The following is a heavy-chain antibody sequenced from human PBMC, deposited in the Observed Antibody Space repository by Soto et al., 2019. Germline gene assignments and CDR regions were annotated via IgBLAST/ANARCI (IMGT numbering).Heavy chain of an antibody. J-gene: IGHJ5*02. Sequence: GGSHRLSCAASGFTFSSYGMHRIRQAPGKGLEWVAVISYDGSNKYYADSVKGRFTISRDNSKNTLYLQMNSLRAEDTAVYYCAKDLDSSGYLTWFDPWGQGTLVTVS. CDR3: AKDLDSSGYLTWFDP. V-gene: IGHV3-30*18. CDR2: ISYDGSNK. D-gene: IGHD3-22*01. CDR1: GFTFSSYG.